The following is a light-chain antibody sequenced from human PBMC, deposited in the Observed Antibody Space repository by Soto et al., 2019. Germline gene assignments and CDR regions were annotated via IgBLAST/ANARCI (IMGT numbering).Light chain of an antibody. V-gene: IGLV7-46*01. Sequence: QSVVTQEPSLTVSPGGTVTLTCGSSTGAVTGGHYPYWFQQQPGQAPRSLIYDVSNKHSWTPARFSGSLLGGKAALTLSSAQPEDEADYYCLLFFGGARVFGGGTKLTVL. CDR1: TGAVTGGHY. CDR2: DVS. J-gene: IGLJ2*01. CDR3: LLFFGGARV.